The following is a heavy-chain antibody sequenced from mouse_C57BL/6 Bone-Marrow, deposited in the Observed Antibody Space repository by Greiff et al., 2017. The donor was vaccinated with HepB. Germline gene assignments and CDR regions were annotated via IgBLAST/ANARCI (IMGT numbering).Heavy chain of an antibody. CDR1: GYAFSSYW. V-gene: IGHV1-80*01. CDR2: IYPGDGDT. D-gene: IGHD2-1*01. CDR3: ASPLYGNYYFDY. J-gene: IGHJ2*01. Sequence: QVQLQQSGAELVKPGASVKISCKASGYAFSSYWMNWVKQRPGKGLEWIGQIYPGDGDTNYNGKFKGKATLTADKSSSTAYMQLSGLTSEDSAVYFCASPLYGNYYFDYWGKGTTLTVSS.